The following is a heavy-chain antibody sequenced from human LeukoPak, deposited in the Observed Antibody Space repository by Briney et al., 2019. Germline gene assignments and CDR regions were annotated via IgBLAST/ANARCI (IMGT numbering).Heavy chain of an antibody. V-gene: IGHV5-51*01. CDR3: ARSPSPYYFDY. J-gene: IGHJ4*02. Sequence: GESLKISCNGSGYSFTTYWIGWVRQMPGKGLEWVGVIYPGNSDTRDSLSCQGHVTIAADKSISTAYLQWSSLKASDTAMYYCARSPSPYYFDYWGQGTLVTVSS. CDR2: IYPGNSDT. CDR1: GYSFTTYW.